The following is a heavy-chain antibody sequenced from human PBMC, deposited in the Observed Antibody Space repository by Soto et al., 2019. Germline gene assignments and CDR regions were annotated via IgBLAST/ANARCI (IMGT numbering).Heavy chain of an antibody. D-gene: IGHD3-22*01. CDR2: TYYRSKWYN. Sequence: LSQTLSLTCAISGDSVSSNSAAWNWIRQSPSRGLEWLGRTYYRSKWYNDYAVSVKSRITINPDTSKNQFSLQLNSVTPEDTAVYYCARDPNYYDSSGYHWFDPWGQGTLVTVSS. CDR3: ARDPNYYDSSGYHWFDP. V-gene: IGHV6-1*01. CDR1: GDSVSSNSAA. J-gene: IGHJ5*02.